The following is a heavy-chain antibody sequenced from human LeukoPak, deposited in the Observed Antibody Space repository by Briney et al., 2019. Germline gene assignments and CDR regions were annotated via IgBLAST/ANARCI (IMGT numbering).Heavy chain of an antibody. CDR2: INHSGST. D-gene: IGHD1-26*01. J-gene: IGHJ4*02. CDR3: ASSKWGI. V-gene: IGHV4-39*07. CDR1: GDSFSSGSYY. Sequence: PSETLSLTCTVSGDSFSSGSYYWSWIRQPPGKGLEWIGEINHSGSTNYNPSLKSRVTISVDTSKNQFSLKLSSVTAADTAVYYCASSKWGIGGQGTLVTVSS.